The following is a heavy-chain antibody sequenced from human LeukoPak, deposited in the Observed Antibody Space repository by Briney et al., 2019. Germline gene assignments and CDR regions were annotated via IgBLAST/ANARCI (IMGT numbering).Heavy chain of an antibody. V-gene: IGHV5-51*01. J-gene: IGHJ4*02. Sequence: GESLQISFKGSGYTFTSYWIGWVRPLPGKGLEWMGIIYPGDSDTRYSPSFQGQVTMSADKSITTAYLQWSSLKASDTAMYYCARLGYCSRGTCYAFDYWGQGTLVTVSS. D-gene: IGHD2-2*01. CDR3: ARLGYCSRGTCYAFDY. CDR1: GYTFTSYW. CDR2: IYPGDSDT.